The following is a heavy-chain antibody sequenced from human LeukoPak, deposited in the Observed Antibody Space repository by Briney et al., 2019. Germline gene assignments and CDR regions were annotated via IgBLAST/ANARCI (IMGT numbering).Heavy chain of an antibody. Sequence: VGSLFLSGEACGFAFSSYEINWVRQAPGKGLEWISYISSGGTIYYAESVKGRFIISRDNAKNSLYLQMKSLRAEDTAVYYCARVSRVTTNFDYWG. CDR2: ISSGGTI. CDR3: ARVSRVTTNFDY. D-gene: IGHD5-12*01. V-gene: IGHV3-48*03. J-gene: IGHJ4*01. CDR1: GFAFSSYE.